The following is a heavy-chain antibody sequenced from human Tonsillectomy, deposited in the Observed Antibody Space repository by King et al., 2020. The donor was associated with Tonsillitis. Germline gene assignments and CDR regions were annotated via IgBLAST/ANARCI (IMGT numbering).Heavy chain of an antibody. CDR1: GYTFTGYY. D-gene: IGHD4-17*01. V-gene: IGHV1-2*02. Sequence: VQLVESGAEVKKPGASVKVSCKASGYTFTGYYMHWVRQAPGQGLEWMGWINPNSGGTNYAQKFQGRVTMTWDTSITTAYMELSRVKSDDTAVYYCARGGWGYGDEISYFDYWGQGTLVTVSS. CDR3: ARGGWGYGDEISYFDY. J-gene: IGHJ4*02. CDR2: INPNSGGT.